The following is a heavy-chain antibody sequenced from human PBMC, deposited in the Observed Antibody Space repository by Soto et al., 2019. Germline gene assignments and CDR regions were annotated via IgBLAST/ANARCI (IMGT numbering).Heavy chain of an antibody. CDR3: ARDYYYDSSGYPNYFDY. CDR1: GDSDSSNSAA. CDR2: TYYRSKWYN. J-gene: IGHJ4*02. V-gene: IGHV6-1*01. Sequence: PSQTLSLTCAISGDSDSSNSAAWNWIRQSPSRGLEWLGRTYYRSKWYNDYAVSVKSRITINPDTSKNQFSLQLNSVTPEDTAVYYCARDYYYDSSGYPNYFDYWGKGTLVTV. D-gene: IGHD3-22*01.